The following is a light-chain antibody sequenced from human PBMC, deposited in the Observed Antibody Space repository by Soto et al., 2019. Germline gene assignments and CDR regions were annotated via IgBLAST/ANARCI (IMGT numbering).Light chain of an antibody. Sequence: QSALTQPASVSGSPGQSITISCTGTSSDVGAYNSVAWYQHNPGKAPKLMIYDVSNRPSGVSSRFSGSKSGNTASLSISGLQAEDEADYYCSSHTSTSTGVFGAGTKLTVL. CDR2: DVS. CDR3: SSHTSTSTGV. CDR1: SSDVGAYNS. V-gene: IGLV2-14*01. J-gene: IGLJ3*02.